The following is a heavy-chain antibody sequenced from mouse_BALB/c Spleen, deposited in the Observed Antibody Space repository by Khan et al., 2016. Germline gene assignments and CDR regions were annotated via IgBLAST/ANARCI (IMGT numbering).Heavy chain of an antibody. CDR3: ARGRSYFVDC. Sequence: VQLKESGPGLVKPSQSLSLTCTVTGYSITSDYAWNWIRQFPGNKLEWMGYISYSGITSYNPSLKSRISITRDTSKNPFFLQLNSVTTEDTATYNCARGRSYFVDCWGQGTTLAVSS. V-gene: IGHV3-2*02. D-gene: IGHD1-1*01. J-gene: IGHJ2*01. CDR1: GYSITSDYA. CDR2: ISYSGIT.